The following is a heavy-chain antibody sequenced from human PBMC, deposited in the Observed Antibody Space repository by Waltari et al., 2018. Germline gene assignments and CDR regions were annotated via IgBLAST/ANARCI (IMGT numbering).Heavy chain of an antibody. CDR3: TRGGIAGAGDH. J-gene: IGHJ4*02. D-gene: IGHD6-13*01. Sequence: EVQLLESGGGLVQPGGSLSLSCAACGFRFTTFSMTWVRQAPGKGLEWISYISSGGSTVYYADSVRGRFTVSRDSAQNSLFLHMDSLRVEDTAVYFCTRGGIAGAGDHWGQGTLVTVSP. CDR2: ISSGGSTV. CDR1: GFRFTTFS. V-gene: IGHV3-48*01.